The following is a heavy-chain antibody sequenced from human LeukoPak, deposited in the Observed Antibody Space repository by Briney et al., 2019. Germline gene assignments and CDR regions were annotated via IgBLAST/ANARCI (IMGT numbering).Heavy chain of an antibody. CDR2: IIPIFGTA. D-gene: IGHD2-2*01. V-gene: IGHV1-69*06. J-gene: IGHJ5*02. Sequence: SVKVSCKASGGTFSSYAISWVRQAPGQGLEWMGGIIPIFGTANYAQKFQGRVTIAADKSTSTAYMELSSLRSEDTAVYYCASSDPRYRSSTSCYGWFDPWGQGTLVTVSS. CDR1: GGTFSSYA. CDR3: ASSDPRYRSSTSCYGWFDP.